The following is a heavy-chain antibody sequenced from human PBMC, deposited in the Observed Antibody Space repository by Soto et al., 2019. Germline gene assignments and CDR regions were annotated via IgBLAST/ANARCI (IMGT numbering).Heavy chain of an antibody. Sequence: QFTLKESGPTLVKPTQTLTLTCTFSGFSLSTSGVGMGWIRQPPGKALEWLALIYWDDDKRYSPSLKSRLTINKDTSKTQVVLTLTNRGPVDTATYYCAHSRKSFGELLGHDDFDIWGQGTMVTVSS. V-gene: IGHV2-5*02. CDR2: IYWDDDK. CDR1: GFSLSTSGVG. J-gene: IGHJ3*02. CDR3: AHSRKSFGELLGHDDFDI. D-gene: IGHD3-10*01.